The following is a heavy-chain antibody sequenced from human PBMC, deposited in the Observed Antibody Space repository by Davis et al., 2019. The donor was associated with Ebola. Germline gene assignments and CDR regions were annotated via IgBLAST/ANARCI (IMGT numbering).Heavy chain of an antibody. CDR2: IRYDGSNK. CDR1: GFTLNNAW. J-gene: IGHJ4*02. V-gene: IGHV3-30*02. CDR3: AKDQDSGWETEFDY. D-gene: IGHD6-19*01. Sequence: GGSLRLSCVASGFTLNNAWVSWVRQAPGKGLEWVAFIRYDGSNKYYADSVKGRFTISRDNSKNTLYLQMNSLRAEDTAVYYCAKDQDSGWETEFDYWGQGTLVTVSS.